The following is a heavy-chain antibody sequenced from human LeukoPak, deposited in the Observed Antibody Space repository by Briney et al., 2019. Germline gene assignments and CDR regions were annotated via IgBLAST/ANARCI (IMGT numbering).Heavy chain of an antibody. CDR3: ASRRVMTRSFKY. Sequence: SETLSLTCTVSAVSITSYYWSWIRQPPGEGLEWIGEINHSASTNYNSSLKSRVTISVDKSENHFSLKLRSVTAADTAVYYCASRRVMTRSFKYWGQGTLVTVSS. CDR1: AVSITSYY. J-gene: IGHJ4*02. V-gene: IGHV4-34*01. D-gene: IGHD2-8*01. CDR2: INHSAST.